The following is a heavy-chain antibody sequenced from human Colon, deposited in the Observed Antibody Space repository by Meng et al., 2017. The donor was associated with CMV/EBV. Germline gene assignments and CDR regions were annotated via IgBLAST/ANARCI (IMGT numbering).Heavy chain of an antibody. J-gene: IGHJ4*02. CDR2: INPDGSGK. CDR3: VRDPHWGEAL. V-gene: IGHV3-7*04. Sequence: ERKRVESGGGWFQLGGSLTLSCAASGFSFSSTWMTWIRQAPGKGLEWVALINPDGSGKSYVDSVKGRFTMSRDNAKNSLYLHVSSLTVDDTAVYYCVRDPHWGEALWGQGTLVTVSS. CDR1: GFSFSSTW. D-gene: IGHD7-27*01.